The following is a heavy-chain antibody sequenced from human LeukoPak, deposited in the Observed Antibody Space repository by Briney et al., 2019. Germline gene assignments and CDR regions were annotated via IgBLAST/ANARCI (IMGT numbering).Heavy chain of an antibody. CDR3: TRDPLRYLRVGHYDY. J-gene: IGHJ4*02. CDR1: GFTFSTSA. V-gene: IGHV3-21*01. D-gene: IGHD3-9*01. CDR2: IDYDSSHI. Sequence: PGGSLRLSCAASGFTFSTSAMNWVRQVPGKGLEWVSSIDYDSSHIYYAASVRGRFTISRDNARDSVYLQMDSLRVEDTAVYHCTRDPLRYLRVGHYDYWGQGTLVAVSS.